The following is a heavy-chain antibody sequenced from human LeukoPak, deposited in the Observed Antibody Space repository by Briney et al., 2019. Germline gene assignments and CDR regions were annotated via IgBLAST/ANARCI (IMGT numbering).Heavy chain of an antibody. CDR1: GFTFSSYS. V-gene: IGHV3-48*01. D-gene: IGHD2-21*02. CDR2: ISSSSSTI. J-gene: IGHJ4*02. Sequence: GGSLRLSCAASGFTFSSYSMNWVRQASGKGLEWVSYISSSSSTIYYADSVKGRFTISRDNAKNSLYLQMNSLRAEDTAVYYCARGHIVVVTAIEYGGLDYCGQGTLVTVSS. CDR3: ARGHIVVVTAIEYGGLDY.